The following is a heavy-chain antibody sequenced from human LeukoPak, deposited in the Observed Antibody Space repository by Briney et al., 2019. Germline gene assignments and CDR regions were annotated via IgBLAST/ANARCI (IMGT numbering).Heavy chain of an antibody. Sequence: TSETLSLTCTVSGGSISSGDYYWSWIRQPAGKGLEWIGRIYTSGSTVYSPSLKSRVTISVDTSKNQFSLKLSSVTAADTAVYYCARVQAVAGTLYFDYWGQGTLVTVSS. CDR3: ARVQAVAGTLYFDY. V-gene: IGHV4-61*02. D-gene: IGHD6-19*01. CDR1: GGSISSGDYY. CDR2: IYTSGST. J-gene: IGHJ4*02.